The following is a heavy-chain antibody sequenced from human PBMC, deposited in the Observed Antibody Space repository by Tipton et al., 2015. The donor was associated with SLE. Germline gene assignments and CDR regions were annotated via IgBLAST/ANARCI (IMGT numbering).Heavy chain of an antibody. Sequence: TLSLTCNVSGVSISSSYWSWIRQPAGKGLEWIGRIYSSGSINYNPSLRVRVTMSLDTPKNQFSLKLTSVTAADTAVYYCARGGSRDPGTFDIWGQGTMVTVSS. CDR3: ARGGSRDPGTFDI. J-gene: IGHJ3*02. D-gene: IGHD3-10*01. CDR2: IYSSGSI. V-gene: IGHV4-4*07. CDR1: GVSISSSY.